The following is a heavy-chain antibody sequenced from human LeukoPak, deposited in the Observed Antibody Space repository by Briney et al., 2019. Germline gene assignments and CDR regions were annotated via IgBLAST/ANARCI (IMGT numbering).Heavy chain of an antibody. CDR3: ARTVGFGPYYHYGMDV. CDR1: GGSFSGYY. V-gene: IGHV4-34*01. J-gene: IGHJ6*02. CDR2: INHSGST. D-gene: IGHD1-26*01. Sequence: SETLSLTCAVYGGSFSGYYWSWIRQPPGKGLEWIGEINHSGSTNYNPSLKSRVTISVDTSKNQFSLKLSSVTAADTAVYYCARTVGFGPYYHYGMDVWGQGTTVTVSS.